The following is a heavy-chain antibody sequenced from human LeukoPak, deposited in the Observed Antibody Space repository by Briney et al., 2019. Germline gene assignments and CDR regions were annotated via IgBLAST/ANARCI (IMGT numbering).Heavy chain of an antibody. CDR1: RFIFSIYP. J-gene: IGHJ6*02. D-gene: IGHD2-21*02. CDR2: ISHDGTNQ. Sequence: GRCRRLSCAASRFIFSIYPMHWVSQAPGKGLEWVGLISHDGTNQDFADSVKGRFTISRDNSKNTLYLQMNSLRPDDTAVYYCARDLVVVTAIGARYYYGMDVWGQGTTVTVSS. CDR3: ARDLVVVTAIGARYYYGMDV. V-gene: IGHV3-30-3*01.